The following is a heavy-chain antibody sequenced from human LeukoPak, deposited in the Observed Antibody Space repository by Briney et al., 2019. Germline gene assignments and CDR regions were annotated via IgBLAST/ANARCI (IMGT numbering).Heavy chain of an antibody. CDR1: GYTFTSYY. Sequence: ASVKVSCKASGYTFTSYYIHCVRQAPGQGLEWMGIVNPSGGSTSYPQKFQDRVTMTRDTSTSTVYMELSSLKSDDTAIYYCARGVFGELEKLMFQHWGQGTLVTVSS. J-gene: IGHJ1*01. V-gene: IGHV1-46*01. CDR2: VNPSGGST. D-gene: IGHD3-10*02. CDR3: ARGVFGELEKLMFQH.